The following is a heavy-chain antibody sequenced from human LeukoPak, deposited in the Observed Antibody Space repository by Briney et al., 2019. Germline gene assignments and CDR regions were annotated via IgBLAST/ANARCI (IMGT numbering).Heavy chain of an antibody. CDR2: ISHDGRNE. Sequence: GGSLRLSCAASGFTFNNYGFHWVRQAPGKALEWVALISHDGRNEYYADSVKGRFTISRDDSKNTLYLQMNSLRAEDTAVYYCAKGQGYDYYYYGMDVWGQGTTVTVSS. V-gene: IGHV3-30*18. J-gene: IGHJ6*02. CDR3: AKGQGYDYYYYGMDV. D-gene: IGHD5-12*01. CDR1: GFTFNNYG.